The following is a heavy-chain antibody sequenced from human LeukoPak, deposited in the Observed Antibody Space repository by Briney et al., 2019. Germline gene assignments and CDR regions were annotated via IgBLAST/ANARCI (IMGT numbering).Heavy chain of an antibody. CDR3: ASAAPVGATTLFDY. CDR2: IYYSGST. J-gene: IGHJ4*02. Sequence: SETLSLTCTVSGGSISSYYWSWIRQPPGKGLEWIGYIYYSGSTNYNPSLKSRVTISVDTSKNQFSLKLSSVTAADTAVYYCASAAPVGATTLFDYWGQGTLVTVSS. CDR1: GGSISSYY. D-gene: IGHD1-26*01. V-gene: IGHV4-59*12.